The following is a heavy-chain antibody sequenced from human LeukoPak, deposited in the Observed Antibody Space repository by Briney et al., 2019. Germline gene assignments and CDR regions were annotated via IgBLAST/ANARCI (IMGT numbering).Heavy chain of an antibody. CDR1: GFTFDDYA. D-gene: IGHD5-24*01. CDR3: AKDQMYYYYYGMDV. CDR2: ISWNSGSL. Sequence: PGGSLRVSCGASGFTFDDYAMHWVRQAPGKSLEWVSGISWNSGSLVYADSVKGRFTISRDNAKNSLYLQMNSLRAEDTALYYCAKDQMYYYYYGMDVWGQGTTVTVSS. J-gene: IGHJ6*02. V-gene: IGHV3-9*01.